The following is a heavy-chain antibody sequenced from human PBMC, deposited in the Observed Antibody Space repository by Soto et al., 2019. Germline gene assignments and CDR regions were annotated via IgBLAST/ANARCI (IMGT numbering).Heavy chain of an antibody. V-gene: IGHV4-4*02. CDR3: ATRTSVFGIVTFY. Sequence: QVQLKESGPGLVTPWGTLSLTCAVSGYSVSNGNWWCWVRQPPGRGLEWVGEIHQSGDTNYNPSLKSRVTVSADRSNNQYSLRLNSVTAADTAMYYCATRTSVFGIVTFYWGQGILVTVSS. D-gene: IGHD3-16*01. J-gene: IGHJ4*02. CDR1: GYSVSNGNW. CDR2: IHQSGDT.